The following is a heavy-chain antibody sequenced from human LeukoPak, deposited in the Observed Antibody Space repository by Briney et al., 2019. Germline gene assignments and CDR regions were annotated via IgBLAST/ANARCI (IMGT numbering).Heavy chain of an antibody. CDR3: ATSRGDYKVDY. Sequence: SETLSLTCAVSGDSISSSNWWTWVRQPPGTGLEWIGEMYHIGRSNHNPSLKSRVTISIDKSKNQFSLKLTSVTAADTAVYYCATSRGDYKVDYWGQGTLVTVSS. CDR1: GDSISSSNW. CDR2: MYHIGRS. V-gene: IGHV4-4*02. J-gene: IGHJ4*02. D-gene: IGHD4-11*01.